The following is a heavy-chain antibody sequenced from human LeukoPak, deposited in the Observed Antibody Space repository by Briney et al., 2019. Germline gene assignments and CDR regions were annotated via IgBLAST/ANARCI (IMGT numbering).Heavy chain of an antibody. J-gene: IGHJ4*02. V-gene: IGHV3-21*01. CDR2: ISYRSSPI. Sequence: HGGSLRLSCTASGFTFSDCDMSWVRQAPGKGLEWVSSISYRSSPIYYADSVKGRFTISRDNAKNSLYLQMDSLRAGDTAVYYCARAYPPLRTAAAGDQWGQGTLVTVSS. CDR3: ARAYPPLRTAAAGDQ. CDR1: GFTFSDCD. D-gene: IGHD6-13*01.